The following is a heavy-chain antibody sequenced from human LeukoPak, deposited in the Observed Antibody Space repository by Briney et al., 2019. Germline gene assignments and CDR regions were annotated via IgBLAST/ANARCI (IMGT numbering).Heavy chain of an antibody. CDR3: ARIPLSDIVVVPAALDY. V-gene: IGHV5-51*01. J-gene: IGHJ4*02. CDR1: GYSFTSYW. CDR2: IYPGDSDT. Sequence: GESLQISCKGSGYSFTSYWIGWVRRLPGKGLEWMGIIYPGDSDTRYSPSFQGQVTISADKSISTAYLQWSSLKASDTAMYYCARIPLSDIVVVPAALDYWGQGTLVTVSS. D-gene: IGHD2-2*01.